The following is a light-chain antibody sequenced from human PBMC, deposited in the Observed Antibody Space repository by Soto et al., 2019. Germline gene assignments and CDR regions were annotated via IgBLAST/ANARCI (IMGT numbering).Light chain of an antibody. CDR1: QSISSW. J-gene: IGKJ2*02. V-gene: IGKV1-5*03. Sequence: DIQMTQSPSTLSASVGDRVTITCRANQSISSWLAWYQQKPGKAPKLLIYKASSLESGVPSRFSGSGSGTEFTLTISSLQPDDFATYYCQQYNSYPCTFGQGTKLEIK. CDR2: KAS. CDR3: QQYNSYPCT.